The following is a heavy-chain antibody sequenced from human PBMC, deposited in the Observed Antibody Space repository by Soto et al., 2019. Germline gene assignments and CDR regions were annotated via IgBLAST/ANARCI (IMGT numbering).Heavy chain of an antibody. CDR2: IGASGDIT. Sequence: PGGSLRLSCTASRFTFETYAMYWVRQAPGKGLEWVAGIGASGDITWYADSVKGRLSISRDNSKNTLYLQLNSLRFEDTAVYYCAKDDFTDRGDDYFDYWGPGTLVTVSS. CDR3: AKDDFTDRGDDYFDY. CDR1: RFTFETYA. V-gene: IGHV3-23*01. D-gene: IGHD2-21*02. J-gene: IGHJ4*02.